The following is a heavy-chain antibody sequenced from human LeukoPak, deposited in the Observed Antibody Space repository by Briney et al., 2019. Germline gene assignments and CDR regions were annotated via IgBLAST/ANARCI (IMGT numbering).Heavy chain of an antibody. Sequence: GGSLRLSCAASGFTFSSYAMGWVRQAPGKGLEWVSSISGSADSSFYADSVKSRFTISRDNSKNTVYVQMNSLRAEDTAVYYCAKDSMFGLDWGQGTLVTVSS. CDR2: ISGSADSS. V-gene: IGHV3-23*01. CDR1: GFTFSSYA. CDR3: AKDSMFGLD. J-gene: IGHJ4*02. D-gene: IGHD3/OR15-3a*01.